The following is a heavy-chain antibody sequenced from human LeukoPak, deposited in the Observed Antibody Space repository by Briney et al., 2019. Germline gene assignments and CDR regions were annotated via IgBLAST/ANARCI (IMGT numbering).Heavy chain of an antibody. Sequence: EASVKVSCKASGYTFTSYYMHWVRQAPGQGLEWMGIINPSGGSTSYTQKFQGRVTITADESTSTAYMELSSLRSEDTAVYYCARDFEYHDSSGSFKGFDPWGQGTLVTVSS. CDR1: GYTFTSYY. CDR3: ARDFEYHDSSGSFKGFDP. J-gene: IGHJ5*02. V-gene: IGHV1-46*01. CDR2: INPSGGST. D-gene: IGHD3-22*01.